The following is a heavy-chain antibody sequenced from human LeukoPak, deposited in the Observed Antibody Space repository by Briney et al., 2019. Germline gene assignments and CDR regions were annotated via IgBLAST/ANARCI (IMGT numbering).Heavy chain of an antibody. CDR3: AREGRMNYYGSGSTDSEFDY. J-gene: IGHJ4*02. D-gene: IGHD3-10*01. V-gene: IGHV1-18*01. CDR2: ISAYNGNT. CDR1: GYTFTSYG. Sequence: ASVKVSCKASGYTFTSYGISWVRQAPGQGLEWMGWISAYNGNTNYAQKLQGRVTMTTDTSTSTAYMELRSLRSDDTAVYYCAREGRMNYYGSGSTDSEFDYWGQGTLVTVSS.